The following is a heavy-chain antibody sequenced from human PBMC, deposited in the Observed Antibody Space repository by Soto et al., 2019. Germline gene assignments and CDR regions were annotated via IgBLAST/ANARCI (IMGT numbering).Heavy chain of an antibody. Sequence: GGSLRLSCTASGFTFSSYGMHWVPQAPGKWLDWLPVIGYDGSNKYHEDSVTGRFTISRDNSENTLYLQMNSLTAEDTAVYYCARDAENEVGATATLDYWGQGTLVTVSS. CDR2: IGYDGSNK. J-gene: IGHJ4*02. CDR3: ARDAENEVGATATLDY. V-gene: IGHV3-33*01. CDR1: GFTFSSYG. D-gene: IGHD1-26*01.